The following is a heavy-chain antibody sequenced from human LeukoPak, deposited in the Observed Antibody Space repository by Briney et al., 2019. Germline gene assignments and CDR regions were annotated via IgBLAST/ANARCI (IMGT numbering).Heavy chain of an antibody. J-gene: IGHJ4*02. CDR3: AREYSSGWYYFDY. D-gene: IGHD6-19*01. Sequence: SETLSLTCTVSGGSISSGGYYWSWIRQHPGKALEWIVYIYYSGSTYYNPSLKSRVTISVDTSKNQFSLKLSSVTAADTAVYYCAREYSSGWYYFDYWGQGPLVTGAS. V-gene: IGHV4-31*03. CDR2: IYYSGST. CDR1: GGSISSGGYY.